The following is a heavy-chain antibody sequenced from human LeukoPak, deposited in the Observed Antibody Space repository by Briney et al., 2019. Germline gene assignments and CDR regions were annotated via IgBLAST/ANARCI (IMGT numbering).Heavy chain of an antibody. Sequence: GGSLRLSCVASGFTFSNYGIHWVRQAPGKGLEWVAFIRYGVSNEYYADSVKGRFTISRDNSKNSLYLQMNSLRAEDTAVYYCAKSRAPTAAPDAFDIWGQGTMVTVSS. CDR3: AKSRAPTAAPDAFDI. CDR1: GFTFSNYG. V-gene: IGHV3-30*02. D-gene: IGHD1-14*01. J-gene: IGHJ3*02. CDR2: IRYGVSNE.